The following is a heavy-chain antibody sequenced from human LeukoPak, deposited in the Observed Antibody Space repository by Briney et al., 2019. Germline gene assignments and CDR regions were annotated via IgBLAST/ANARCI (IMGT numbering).Heavy chain of an antibody. V-gene: IGHV3-66*01. CDR3: ARGHSGGGDAFDI. CDR1: GFTVSSNY. D-gene: IGHD3-16*01. Sequence: GGSLRLSCAASGFTVSSNYMSWVRQAPGKGLEWVSVIYSGGSTYYADSVKGRFTISRDNSKNTLYLQMNSLRAEDTAVYYCARGHSGGGDAFDIWGQGTMVTVSS. J-gene: IGHJ3*02. CDR2: IYSGGST.